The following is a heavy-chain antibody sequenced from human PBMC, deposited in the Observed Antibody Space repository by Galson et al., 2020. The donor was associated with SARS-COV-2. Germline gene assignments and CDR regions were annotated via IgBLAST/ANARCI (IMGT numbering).Heavy chain of an antibody. CDR1: GDSMRSSNYY. CDR2: INYNGSP. V-gene: IGHV4-39*01. J-gene: IGHJ4*02. Sequence: SETLSLTCTVSGDSMRSSNYYWVWVRQPPGRGLQWIGNINYNGSPHYIPSLESRVTISIDTSKNQFSLRRSSVTAADTAVYYCASREARLERTSFDYWGQGALGTGSS. D-gene: IGHD1-1*01. CDR3: ASREARLERTSFDY.